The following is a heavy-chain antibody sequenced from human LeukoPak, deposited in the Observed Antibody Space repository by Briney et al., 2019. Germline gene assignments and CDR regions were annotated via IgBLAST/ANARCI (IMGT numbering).Heavy chain of an antibody. J-gene: IGHJ4*02. D-gene: IGHD1-26*01. CDR1: GFTFSSYW. V-gene: IGHV3-7*01. CDR2: IKQDGSEK. CDR3: ARDTGRIHSSY. Sequence: PGGSLRLSCAASGFTFSSYWMSWVRQAPGKGLEWVANIKQDGSEKYYVDSVKGRYTISRDNAKNSLYLQMNSLRAEDTAVYYCARDTGRIHSSYWGQGTLVTVSS.